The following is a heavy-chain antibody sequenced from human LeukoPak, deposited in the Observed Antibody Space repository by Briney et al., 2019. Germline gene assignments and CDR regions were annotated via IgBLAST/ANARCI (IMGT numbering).Heavy chain of an antibody. J-gene: IGHJ4*02. CDR3: ARVIAYYYDSSGVFDY. V-gene: IGHV1-3*01. Sequence: ASVKVSCKASGYTFTSYAMHWVRQAPGQRLEWMGWINAGNGNTKYSQKFQGRVTITRDTSASTAYMELSSLRSEDTAVYCCARVIAYYYDSSGVFDYWGQGTLVTVSS. D-gene: IGHD3-22*01. CDR2: INAGNGNT. CDR1: GYTFTSYA.